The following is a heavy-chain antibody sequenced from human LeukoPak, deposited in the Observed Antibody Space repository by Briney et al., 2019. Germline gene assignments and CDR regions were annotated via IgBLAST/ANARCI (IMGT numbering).Heavy chain of an antibody. Sequence: SETLSLTCAVYGGSFSSYYWSWIRQPAGKGLEWIGRIYTSGSTNYNPSLKSRVTMSVDTSKNQFSLKLSSVTAADTAVYYCARGYFDLRFDYWGQGTLVTVSS. CDR3: ARGYFDLRFDY. D-gene: IGHD3-9*01. CDR1: GGSFSSYY. J-gene: IGHJ4*02. V-gene: IGHV4-59*10. CDR2: IYTSGST.